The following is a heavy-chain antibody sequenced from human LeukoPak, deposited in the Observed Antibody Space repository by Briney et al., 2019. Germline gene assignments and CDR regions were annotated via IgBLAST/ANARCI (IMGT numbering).Heavy chain of an antibody. Sequence: SETLSLTCAVYGGSFSGFYWNWIRQPPGKGLEWIGEIDHSGSTNYNPSLKSRVTISVDRANNQFSLKLSSVTAADTAVYYCAASITGTTANFDYWGQGTLVTVSS. V-gene: IGHV4-34*01. J-gene: IGHJ4*02. CDR1: GGSFSGFY. CDR2: IDHSGST. D-gene: IGHD1-7*01. CDR3: AASITGTTANFDY.